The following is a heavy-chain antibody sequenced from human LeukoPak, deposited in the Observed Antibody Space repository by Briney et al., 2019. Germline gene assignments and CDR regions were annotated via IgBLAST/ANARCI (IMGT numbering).Heavy chain of an antibody. Sequence: GGSLRLSCAASGFTFDKYAMSWVRQAPGVGLEWVSAISGGGGSTWYADSVKGRFTISRDNSKNTLYMQMNSLRAEDTAVYYCAKDSYDSSGSRYDYWGQGTLVTVSS. J-gene: IGHJ4*02. CDR3: AKDSYDSSGSRYDY. CDR1: GFTFDKYA. V-gene: IGHV3-23*01. D-gene: IGHD3-22*01. CDR2: ISGGGGST.